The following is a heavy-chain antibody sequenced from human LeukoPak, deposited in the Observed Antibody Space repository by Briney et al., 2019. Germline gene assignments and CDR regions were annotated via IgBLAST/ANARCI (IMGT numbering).Heavy chain of an antibody. CDR2: ISGSGGST. J-gene: IGHJ4*02. D-gene: IGHD5-24*01. V-gene: IGHV3-23*01. Sequence: GGSLRLSCAASGFTFSSYAMSWVRQAPGKGLEWVSAISGSGGSTYYADSVKGRFTISRDNSKNTLYLQMNSLRAVDTAVYYCAKAGWLQFLVDYWGQGTLVTVSS. CDR3: AKAGWLQFLVDY. CDR1: GFTFSSYA.